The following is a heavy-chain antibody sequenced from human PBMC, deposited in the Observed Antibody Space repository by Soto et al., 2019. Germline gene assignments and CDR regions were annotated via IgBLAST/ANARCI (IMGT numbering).Heavy chain of an antibody. CDR3: ARGILHCGGDCYFNYFDY. V-gene: IGHV4-31*03. CDR1: GGAVRSGGYS. CDR2: VYYTGST. D-gene: IGHD2-21*02. Sequence: LSLTCTVSGGAVRSGGYSWGWVRQHPGKGLEWIGYVYYTGSTYYNPSPKSRIIISVDRSTNQFSLNLSSVTAADTAVYYCARGILHCGGDCYFNYFDYWGQGTLVTVSS. J-gene: IGHJ4*02.